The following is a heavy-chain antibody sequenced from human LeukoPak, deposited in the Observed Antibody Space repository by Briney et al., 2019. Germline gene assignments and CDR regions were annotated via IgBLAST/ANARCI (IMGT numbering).Heavy chain of an antibody. J-gene: IGHJ4*02. CDR2: IYYSGST. CDR1: GGSISSYY. V-gene: IGHV4-59*01. D-gene: IGHD4-23*01. Sequence: SETLSLTCTVSGGSISSYYWTWIRQPPGKGLEWIGYIYYSGSTNYNPSLQSRVTMSVDTSKIQFSLKLSSVTAADTAVYYCARGYLAVRRGYRGNRTYFFDYWGQGILVTVSS. CDR3: ARGYLAVRRGYRGNRTYFFDY.